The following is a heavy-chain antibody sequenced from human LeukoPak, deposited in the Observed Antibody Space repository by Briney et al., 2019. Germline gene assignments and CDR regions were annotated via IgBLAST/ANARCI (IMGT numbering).Heavy chain of an antibody. Sequence: SQTLSLTCTVSGGSIGSGSYYWSWIRQPAGKGLEWIGRTYTSGSTNYNPSLKSRVTISVDTSKNQFSLKLTSVTAADTAVYYCAASHSSSWPFDYWGQGTLVTVSS. D-gene: IGHD6-13*01. CDR2: TYTSGST. J-gene: IGHJ4*02. CDR3: AASHSSSWPFDY. CDR1: GGSIGSGSYY. V-gene: IGHV4-61*02.